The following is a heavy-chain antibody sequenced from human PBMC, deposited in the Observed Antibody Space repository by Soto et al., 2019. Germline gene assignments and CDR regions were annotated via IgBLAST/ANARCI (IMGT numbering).Heavy chain of an antibody. D-gene: IGHD1-26*01. CDR3: AKDLSGIVTGAFDI. CDR1: GFTFSSYG. J-gene: IGHJ3*02. V-gene: IGHV3-30*18. CDR2: ISYDGSNK. Sequence: QVQLVESGGGVVQPGRSLRLSCAASGFTFSSYGMYWVRQAPGKGLEWVAVISYDGSNKYYADSVKGRFTISRDNSKNTLYLQMNSLRAEDTAVYYCAKDLSGIVTGAFDIWGQGTMVTVSS.